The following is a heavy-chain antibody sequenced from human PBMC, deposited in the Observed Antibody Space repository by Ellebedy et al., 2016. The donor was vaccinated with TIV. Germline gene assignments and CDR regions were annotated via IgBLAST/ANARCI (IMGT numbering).Heavy chain of an antibody. CDR2: ISGSGGST. J-gene: IGHJ4*02. CDR3: AKRRIASTGKAFDY. Sequence: GESLKISXTASGFTFSSYAMSWVRQAPGKGLEWVSGISGSGGSTDYADSVKGRFTISRDNSKNTLYLQMNSLRAEDTAVYYCAKRRIASTGKAFDYWGQGTLVTVSS. D-gene: IGHD1-1*01. CDR1: GFTFSSYA. V-gene: IGHV3-23*01.